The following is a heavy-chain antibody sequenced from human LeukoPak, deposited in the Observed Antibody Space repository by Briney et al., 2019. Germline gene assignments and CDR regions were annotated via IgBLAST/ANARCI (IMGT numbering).Heavy chain of an antibody. J-gene: IGHJ4*02. V-gene: IGHV4-59*01. CDR3: ARRDYYTSGSYL. CDR1: GGSISSYY. CDR2: IYYSGST. D-gene: IGHD3-10*01. Sequence: PSETLSLTCTVSGGSISSYYWSWIRQPPGKGLEWIGYIYYSGSTNYNPSLKSRVTISVDTSKNQFSLELSSVTAADTAVYYCARRDYYTSGSYLWGQGTLVTVSS.